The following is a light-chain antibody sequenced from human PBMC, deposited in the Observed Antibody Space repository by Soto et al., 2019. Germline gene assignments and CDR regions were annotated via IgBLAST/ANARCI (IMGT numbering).Light chain of an antibody. V-gene: IGKV3-15*01. CDR2: GAS. J-gene: IGKJ1*01. Sequence: EIVMTQSPATLSVSPGERATLSCRASQSVRSNLAWYQQKPGQAPRLLIYGASTRATGIPARFSGSGSGTEFTRTITSLQSEDFATYYCQKYNSAPPWTFGQGTKVEIK. CDR3: QKYNSAPPWT. CDR1: QSVRSN.